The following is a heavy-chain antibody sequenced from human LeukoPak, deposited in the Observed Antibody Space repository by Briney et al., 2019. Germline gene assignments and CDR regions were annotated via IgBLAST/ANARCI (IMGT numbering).Heavy chain of an antibody. D-gene: IGHD6-13*01. J-gene: IGHJ4*02. CDR3: ARGAASGTVYFDY. Sequence: PGGSLRLSCAASGFTFSSYEMNWVRQAPGKGLEWVSYISSSGSTIYYADSVKGRFTVSRDNAKNSLFLQMSSLRVEDTAVYFCARGAASGTVYFDYWGQGTLVTVSS. CDR2: ISSSGSTI. V-gene: IGHV3-48*03. CDR1: GFTFSSYE.